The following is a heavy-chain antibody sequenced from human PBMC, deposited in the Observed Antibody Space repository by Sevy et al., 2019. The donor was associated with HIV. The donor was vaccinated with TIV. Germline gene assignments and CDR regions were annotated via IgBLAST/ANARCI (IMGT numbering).Heavy chain of an antibody. CDR3: TIATYCGGDCFLDY. J-gene: IGHJ4*02. V-gene: IGHV4-61*02. D-gene: IGHD2-21*02. CDR1: GGSISSGIYY. CDR2: FYTSGNT. Sequence: SETLSLTCTVSGGSISSGIYYWSWIRQPAGKGLEWIGRFYTSGNTNYNPSLKSRFTMSVDTSKNQFSLKLSSVTAADTAVYYCTIATYCGGDCFLDYWGQGTLVTVSS.